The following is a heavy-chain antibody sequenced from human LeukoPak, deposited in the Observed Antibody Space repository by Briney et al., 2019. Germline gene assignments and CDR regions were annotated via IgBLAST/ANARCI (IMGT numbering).Heavy chain of an antibody. CDR2: ISGSGGTT. Sequence: PGGSLRLSCAASGFTFSGYAISWVRQAPGKGLEWVSAISGSGGTTYYADSVKGRFTISRDNSKNTLYLQMNSLRVEDTAVYSCAKDGHRSTIYFYYMDVWGKGTTVTVSS. J-gene: IGHJ6*03. CDR1: GFTFSGYA. D-gene: IGHD5/OR15-5a*01. V-gene: IGHV3-23*01. CDR3: AKDGHRSTIYFYYMDV.